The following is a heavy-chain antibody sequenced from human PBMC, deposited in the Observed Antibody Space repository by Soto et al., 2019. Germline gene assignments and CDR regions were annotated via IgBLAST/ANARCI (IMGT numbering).Heavy chain of an antibody. D-gene: IGHD2-15*01. CDR2: IDNDGSST. J-gene: IGHJ5*02. V-gene: IGHV3-74*01. CDR3: ARALYCSGGTCYSSDNWFEP. Sequence: EAQLVESGGGLVQPGGSLRLSCAASGFTFSSYWMHWVRQAPGKGLVGVSHIDNDGSSTSYADSVKGRFTISRDNAKNTLYLRMNSLRAEDTAVYYCARALYCSGGTCYSSDNWFEPWGQGTLVTVSS. CDR1: GFTFSSYW.